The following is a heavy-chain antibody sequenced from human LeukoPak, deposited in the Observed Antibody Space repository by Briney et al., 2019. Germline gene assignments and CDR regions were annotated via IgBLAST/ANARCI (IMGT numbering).Heavy chain of an antibody. V-gene: IGHV3-74*01. CDR2: INTDGSTT. D-gene: IGHD4-11*01. CDR3: AKPPRGDYSNSDY. J-gene: IGHJ4*02. CDR1: GITFGRYW. Sequence: PGGSLRLSCAASGITFGRYWIHWVRQAPGKGLVWVARINTDGSTTNYADSVKGRFSISRDNSKNTLYLQMNSLRAEDTAVYYCAKPPRGDYSNSDYWGQGTLVTVSS.